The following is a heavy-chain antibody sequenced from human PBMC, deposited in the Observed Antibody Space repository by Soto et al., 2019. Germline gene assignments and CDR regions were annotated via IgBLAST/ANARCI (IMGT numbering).Heavy chain of an antibody. CDR2: ISAHNGNT. D-gene: IGHD1-1*01. J-gene: IGHJ4*02. V-gene: IGHV1-18*01. Sequence: QVHLVQSGAEVKKPGASVKVSCKGSGYTLTTYGVTWVRQAPGQGLECMGWISAHNGNTNYAQKLQGRVTVTRDTSTSTAYMELRSLRSDDTAVYYCARGRYGDYWGQGALVTVSS. CDR1: GYTLTTYG. CDR3: ARGRYGDY.